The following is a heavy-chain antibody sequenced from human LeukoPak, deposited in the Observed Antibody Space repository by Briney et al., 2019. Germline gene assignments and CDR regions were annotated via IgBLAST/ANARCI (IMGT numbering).Heavy chain of an antibody. V-gene: IGHV3-48*03. Sequence: PGGSLRLSCAAPGFTFSSYEMNWVRQAPGKGLEWVSYISSSGSTIYYADSVKGRFTISRDNAKNSLYLQMNSLRAEDTAVYYCARWNDYGETFDYWGQGTLVTVSS. CDR2: ISSSGSTI. D-gene: IGHD4-17*01. CDR3: ARWNDYGETFDY. CDR1: GFTFSSYE. J-gene: IGHJ4*02.